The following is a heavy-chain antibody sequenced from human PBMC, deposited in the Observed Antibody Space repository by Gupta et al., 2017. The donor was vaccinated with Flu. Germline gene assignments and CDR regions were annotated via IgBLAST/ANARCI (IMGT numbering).Heavy chain of an antibody. CDR2: IYYSGST. V-gene: IGHV4-31*03. D-gene: IGHD2-2*01. CDR3: ARGDIVVVPAAIPFDY. Sequence: QVQLQESGPGLVKPSQTLSLTCTVSGGSISSGGYYWSWIRQHAGKGLEWIGYIYYSGSTYYNPSLKSRVTISVDTSKNQFSLKLSPVTAVDTAVYYCARGDIVVVPAAIPFDYWGQGTPVTVSS. CDR1: GGSISSGGYY. J-gene: IGHJ4*02.